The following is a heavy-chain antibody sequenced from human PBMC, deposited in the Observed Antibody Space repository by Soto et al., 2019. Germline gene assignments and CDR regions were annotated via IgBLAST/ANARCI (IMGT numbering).Heavy chain of an antibody. V-gene: IGHV3-53*01. Sequence: SLRLSCAASGFTVSSNYMSWVRQAPGKGLEWVSVIYSGGSTYYADSVKGRFTISRDNSKNTLYLQMNSLRAEDTAVYYCAKRPGLGYYYYGMDVWGQGTTVTVSS. CDR2: IYSGGST. CDR1: GFTVSSNY. CDR3: AKRPGLGYYYYGMDV. J-gene: IGHJ6*02.